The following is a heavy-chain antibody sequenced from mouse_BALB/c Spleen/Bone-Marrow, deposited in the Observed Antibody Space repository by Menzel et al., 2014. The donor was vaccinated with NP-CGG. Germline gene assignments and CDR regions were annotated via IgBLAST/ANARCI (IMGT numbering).Heavy chain of an antibody. J-gene: IGHJ4*01. V-gene: IGHV1-5*01. Sequence: EVQLVESGTVLARPGASVKMSCKASGYSFTTFWMHWVKQRPGQGLEWIGAIYPGNNDTSYNQKFKGKAKLTAVTSASHAYMEVSSLTNEDSAVYYCTRKLPAMDYWGQGTSLTVSS. D-gene: IGHD1-1*01. CDR3: TRKLPAMDY. CDR2: IYPGNNDT. CDR1: GYSFTTFW.